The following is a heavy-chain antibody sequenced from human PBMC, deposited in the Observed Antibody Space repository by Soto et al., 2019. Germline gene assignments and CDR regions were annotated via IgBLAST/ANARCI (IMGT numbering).Heavy chain of an antibody. Sequence: VQLVESGGGLVQPGGSPRLSCAASGFTFSSYWMSWFRQAPGKGLEWVANIKQDGSEENYVDSVKGRFTISRDNAKNALYLQMNSLRVEDTAVYYCAREIAARLWGKGTTVTVSS. V-gene: IGHV3-7*01. CDR3: AREIAARL. CDR1: GFTFSSYW. J-gene: IGHJ6*04. CDR2: IKQDGSEE. D-gene: IGHD6-6*01.